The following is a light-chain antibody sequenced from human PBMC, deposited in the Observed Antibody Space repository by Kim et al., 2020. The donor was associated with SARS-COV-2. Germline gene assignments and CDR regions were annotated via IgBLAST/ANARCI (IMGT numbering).Light chain of an antibody. J-gene: IGKJ4*01. CDR2: GAS. Sequence: EIVMTQSPATLSLSPGERATLSCRASQSVSSNLAWYQQTPGQAPRLLIYGASIRATGIPARFSGSGSGTEFTLTISSLQSEDFAVYYWQQYNNWPPLTFGGGTKVDIK. V-gene: IGKV3-15*01. CDR1: QSVSSN. CDR3: QQYNNWPPLT.